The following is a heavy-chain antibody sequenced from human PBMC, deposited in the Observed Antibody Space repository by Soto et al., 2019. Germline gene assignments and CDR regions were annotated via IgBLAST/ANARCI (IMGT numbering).Heavy chain of an antibody. CDR3: ARARARYCSSTSCSPIPSYYYGMDV. V-gene: IGHV1-69*06. J-gene: IGHJ6*02. D-gene: IGHD2-2*01. CDR2: IIPIFGTA. CDR1: GATFSSYA. Sequence: ASVKVSCKASGATFSSYAISWVRQAPGQGLEWMGAIIPIFGTANYAQKFQGRGTITADKSTSTAYMELSSLRSEDTAVYYCARARARYCSSTSCSPIPSYYYGMDVWGQGTTVTVSS.